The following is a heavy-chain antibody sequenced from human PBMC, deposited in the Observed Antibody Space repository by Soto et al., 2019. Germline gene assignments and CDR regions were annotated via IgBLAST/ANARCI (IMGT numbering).Heavy chain of an antibody. J-gene: IGHJ4*02. V-gene: IGHV4-59*01. Sequence: PSETLSLTCTVSGGSISSYYWSWIRQPPGKGLEWIGYIYYSGSTNYNPSLKSRVTISVDTSKNQFSLKLSSVTAADTAVYYCARESSSGSEGGFDYWGQGTLVTVSS. D-gene: IGHD3-22*01. CDR1: GGSISSYY. CDR2: IYYSGST. CDR3: ARESSSGSEGGFDY.